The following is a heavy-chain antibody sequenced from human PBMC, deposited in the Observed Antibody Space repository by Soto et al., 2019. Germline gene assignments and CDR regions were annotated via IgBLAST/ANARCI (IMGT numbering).Heavy chain of an antibody. CDR3: ARDGNSGYADH. V-gene: IGHV1-2*02. J-gene: IGHJ4*02. CDR1: GYSFTDYY. CDR2: INLNSGGT. Sequence: QVQLVQSGAEVKKPGASVKVSCKASGYSFTDYYIHWVRQAPGQGLEWMGWINLNSGGTNYAQKFQGRVTMTRDTSISTAYLELSRLRSDDTAVYYCARDGNSGYADHWGQGTLVTVFS. D-gene: IGHD3-10*01.